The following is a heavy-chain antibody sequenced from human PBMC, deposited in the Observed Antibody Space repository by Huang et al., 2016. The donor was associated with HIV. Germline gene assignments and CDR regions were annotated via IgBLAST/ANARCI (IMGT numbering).Heavy chain of an antibody. CDR3: ATHSRRSLEWSTFDY. Sequence: QLQLQESGPRLVKPSETLSLTCTVSGGSISSSNYYWGWIRQPPGKGLEWIGSIYYSGGTYYNPSLKSRVTIAVDTSKNQFCLKLGSVIAADTAVYYCATHSRRSLEWSTFDYWGQGTLVTVSS. CDR2: IYYSGGT. CDR1: GGSISSSNYY. D-gene: IGHD3-3*01. V-gene: IGHV4-39*01. J-gene: IGHJ4*02.